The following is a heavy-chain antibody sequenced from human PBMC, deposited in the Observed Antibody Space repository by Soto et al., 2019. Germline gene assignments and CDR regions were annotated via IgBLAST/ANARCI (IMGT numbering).Heavy chain of an antibody. J-gene: IGHJ6*02. CDR3: AKDFPRITMVRGKGVYYYGMDV. V-gene: IGHV3-23*01. CDR1: GFTFSSYA. D-gene: IGHD3-10*01. CDR2: ISGSGGST. Sequence: GGFLRLSCAASGFTFSSYAMSWVRQAPGKGLEWVSAISGSGGSTYYADSVKGRFTISRDNSKNTLYLQMNSLRAEDTAVYYCAKDFPRITMVRGKGVYYYGMDVWGQGTTVTVSS.